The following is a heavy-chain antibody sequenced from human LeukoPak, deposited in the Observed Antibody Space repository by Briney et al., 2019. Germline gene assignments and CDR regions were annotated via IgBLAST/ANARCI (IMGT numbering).Heavy chain of an antibody. CDR3: ARGPFGQLVDNWFDP. CDR1: GGTFISYA. Sequence: SVKVSCKASGGTFISYAISWVRQAPGQGLEWMGRIIPIFGTANYAQKLQGRVTITTDESTSTAYMELSSLRSEDTAVYYCARGPFGQLVDNWFDPWGQGTLVTVSS. D-gene: IGHD6-6*01. J-gene: IGHJ5*02. CDR2: IIPIFGTA. V-gene: IGHV1-69*05.